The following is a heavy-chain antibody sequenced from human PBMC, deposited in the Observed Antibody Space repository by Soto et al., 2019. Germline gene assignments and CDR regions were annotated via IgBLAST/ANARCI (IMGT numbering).Heavy chain of an antibody. V-gene: IGHV1-2*02. CDR1: GYTFTGYY. CDR2: INPNSGGT. D-gene: IGHD5-18*01. J-gene: IGHJ4*02. CDR3: ARDRYRSGYSYDADY. Sequence: GASVKVSCKASGYTFTGYYMHWVRQAPGQGLEWMGWINPNSGGTNYAQKFQGRVTMTRDTSISTAYMELSRLRSDDTAVYYCARDRYRSGYSYDADYWGQGTLVTVSS.